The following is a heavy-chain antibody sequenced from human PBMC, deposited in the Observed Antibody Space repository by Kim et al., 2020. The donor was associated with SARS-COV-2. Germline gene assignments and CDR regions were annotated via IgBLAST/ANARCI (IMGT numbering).Heavy chain of an antibody. J-gene: IGHJ3*02. CDR3: AKDKAGGGSCYLDI. Sequence: ADSVKGRFTISRDNAKNSMYLQMNSLRAEDTALYYCAKDKAGGGSCYLDIWGQGTMVTVSS. V-gene: IGHV3-9*01. D-gene: IGHD2-15*01.